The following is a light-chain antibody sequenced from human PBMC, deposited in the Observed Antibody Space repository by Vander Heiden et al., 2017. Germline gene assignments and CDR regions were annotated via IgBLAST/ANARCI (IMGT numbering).Light chain of an antibody. CDR2: ATS. Sequence: DVQMTQSPSSLSASVGDRVTITCRASQVISNYLAWYQQKSWKVPKLLIYATSALKSGVPSRFSATRSGTDFTLTISSLQPEDVTTHYSRKDYSPPSSFAQAT. CDR3: RKDYSPPSS. J-gene: IGKJ2*03. V-gene: IGKV1-27*01. CDR1: QVISNY.